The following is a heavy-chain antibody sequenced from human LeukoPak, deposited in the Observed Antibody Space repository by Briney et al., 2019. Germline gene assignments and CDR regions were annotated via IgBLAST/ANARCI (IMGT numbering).Heavy chain of an antibody. CDR3: ARVAARRKWFDP. V-gene: IGHV1-18*01. Sequence: ASVKVSCKASGYTFTSYGISWVRQAPGQGLEWMGWISAYNGNTNYAQKLQGRVTMTTDTSTSTAYMELRSLSSDDTAVYYCARVAARRKWFDPWGQGTLVTVSS. CDR2: ISAYNGNT. D-gene: IGHD6-6*01. CDR1: GYTFTSYG. J-gene: IGHJ5*02.